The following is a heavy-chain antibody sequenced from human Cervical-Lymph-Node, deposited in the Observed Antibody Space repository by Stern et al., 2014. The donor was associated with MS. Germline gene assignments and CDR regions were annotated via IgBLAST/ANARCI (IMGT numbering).Heavy chain of an antibody. CDR3: AKNTMGIAVAGLFDY. J-gene: IGHJ4*02. D-gene: IGHD6-19*01. Sequence: VQLVESGGGVVQPGWSLRLSCEASGFTFDSSGVHWVRQPPGQGLEWVAVISYDGSNRYYADSVKGRFAISRDSTKNTVHLQMNSLRADDTALYYCAKNTMGIAVAGLFDYWGQGILVTVSS. V-gene: IGHV3-30*18. CDR2: ISYDGSNR. CDR1: GFTFDSSG.